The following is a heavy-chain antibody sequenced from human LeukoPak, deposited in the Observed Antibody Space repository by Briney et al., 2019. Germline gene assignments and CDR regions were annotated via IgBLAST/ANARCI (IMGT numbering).Heavy chain of an antibody. CDR3: ASLGRITMIVVVTDDAFDI. Sequence: ASVKVSCKASGSTLNRHYMHWVRQAPGPGLEWLPWINPDRGGTNYAQKLQGRVTITRDTSISTAYMELSRLRSDDTAVYYCASLGRITMIVVVTDDAFDIWGQGTMVTVSS. CDR1: GSTLNRHY. CDR2: INPDRGGT. V-gene: IGHV1-2*02. D-gene: IGHD3-22*01. J-gene: IGHJ3*02.